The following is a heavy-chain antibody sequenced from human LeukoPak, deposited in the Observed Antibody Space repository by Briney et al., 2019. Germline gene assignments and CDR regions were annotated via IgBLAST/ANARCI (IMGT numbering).Heavy chain of an antibody. D-gene: IGHD4-23*01. J-gene: IGHJ4*02. CDR1: GGSISSYY. CDR3: ARIEDYGGNSVNY. Sequence: PSETLSLTCTVSGGSISSYYWSWIRQPPGKGLEWIGYIYYSGSTNYNPSLKGRVTISVGTSKNQFSLKLSSVTAADTAVYYCARIEDYGGNSVNYWGQGTLVTVSS. CDR2: IYYSGST. V-gene: IGHV4-59*01.